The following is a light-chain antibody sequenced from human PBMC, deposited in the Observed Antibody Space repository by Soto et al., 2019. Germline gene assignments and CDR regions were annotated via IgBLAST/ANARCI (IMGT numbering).Light chain of an antibody. V-gene: IGKV3-15*01. CDR2: GVS. CDR3: QQYGDWPLT. CDR1: QSVRSTY. Sequence: EIVMTQSPVTLSVSPGERATLSCRASQSVRSTYLAWYQQKPGQAPRLLIFGVSNRAAGIPARFSGSGSGTKFTLTISSLQSEDFAVYYCQQYGDWPLTFGGGTKVDIK. J-gene: IGKJ4*01.